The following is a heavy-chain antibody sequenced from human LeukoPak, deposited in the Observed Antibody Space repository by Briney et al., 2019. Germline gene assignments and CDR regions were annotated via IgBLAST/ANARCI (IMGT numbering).Heavy chain of an antibody. CDR1: GYTFTSNG. D-gene: IGHD5-24*01. CDR2: ISAYNGNT. V-gene: IGHV1-18*01. CDR3: ARIRDGYNDAYDL. J-gene: IGHJ3*01. Sequence: ASVKVSCKASGYTFTSNGISWVRQAPGQGLEWMGWISAYNGNTNYEQKLQGRVTMTTDTSTSTAYMELRSLRSDDTAVYYCARIRDGYNDAYDLWGQGTVVTVPS.